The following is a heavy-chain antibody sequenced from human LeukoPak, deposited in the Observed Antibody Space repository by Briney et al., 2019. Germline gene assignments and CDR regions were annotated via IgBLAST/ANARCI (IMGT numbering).Heavy chain of an antibody. CDR1: GYTFTGYY. V-gene: IGHV1-2*02. CDR3: AKTSLWDGSGHYYYMDV. D-gene: IGHD2-15*01. CDR2: INPNSGGT. Sequence: ASVKVSCKASGYTFTGYYMHWVRQAPGQGLEWMGWINPNSGGTNYTQKFQGRVTMTRDTSISTAYMELSRLRSDDTALYYCAKTSLWDGSGHYYYMDVWGKGTTVTISS. J-gene: IGHJ6*03.